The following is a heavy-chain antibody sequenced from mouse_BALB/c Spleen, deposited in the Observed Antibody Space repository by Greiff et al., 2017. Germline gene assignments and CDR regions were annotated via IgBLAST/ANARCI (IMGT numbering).Heavy chain of an antibody. CDR1: GFTFSSYG. CDR3: ARELRYFDV. CDR2: INSNGGST. V-gene: IGHV5-6-3*01. Sequence: EVNVVESGGGLVQPGGSLKLSCAASGFTFSSYGMSWVRQTPDKRLELVATINSNGGSTYYPDSVKGRFTISRDNAKNTLYLQMSSLKSEDTAMYYCARELRYFDVWGAGTTVTVSS. J-gene: IGHJ1*01. D-gene: IGHD1-1*01.